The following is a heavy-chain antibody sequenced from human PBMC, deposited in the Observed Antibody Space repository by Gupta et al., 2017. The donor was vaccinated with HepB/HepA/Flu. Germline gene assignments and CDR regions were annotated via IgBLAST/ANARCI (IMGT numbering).Heavy chain of an antibody. CDR2: IYYTGIP. CDR3: ARVLTTVTSQRFDP. CDR1: GCSISSYY. D-gene: IGHD4-17*01. J-gene: IGHJ5*02. Sequence: QVQLQESGPGLVKPSETLSLTCTVSGCSISSYYWSWIRQPPGKGLEWIGYIYYTGIPNYNPSLKSRVTISLDTSKNHFSLKLSSVTAADTAIYYCARVLTTVTSQRFDPWGQGTLVTVSS. V-gene: IGHV4-59*01.